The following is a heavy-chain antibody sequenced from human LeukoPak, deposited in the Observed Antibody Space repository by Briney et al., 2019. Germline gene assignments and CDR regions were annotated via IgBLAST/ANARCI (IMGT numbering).Heavy chain of an antibody. CDR1: GFTFSNYA. CDR2: IGGSGGST. Sequence: AGGSLRLSCAASGFTFSNYAMSWVRQAPGKGLEWVSAIGGSGGSTYYADSVKGRFTISKDNSKNTLYLQMNSLRAGDTAVYYCAKDGYGDYLSFWFDPWGQGTLVTVSS. V-gene: IGHV3-23*01. CDR3: AKDGYGDYLSFWFDP. D-gene: IGHD4-17*01. J-gene: IGHJ5*02.